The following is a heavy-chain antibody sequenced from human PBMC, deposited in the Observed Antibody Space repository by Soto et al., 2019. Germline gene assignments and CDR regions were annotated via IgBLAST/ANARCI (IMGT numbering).Heavy chain of an antibody. CDR2: INPSGGST. CDR3: ARAPSTFGGMDV. Sequence: ASVEGLRKASGYTFTSYYMHWVRQAPGQGLEWMGIINPSGGSTSYAQKFQGRVTMTRDTSTSTVYMELSSLRSEDTAVYYCARAPSTFGGMDVWGQGTTVTVSS. V-gene: IGHV1-46*01. D-gene: IGHD3-16*01. J-gene: IGHJ6*02. CDR1: GYTFTSYY.